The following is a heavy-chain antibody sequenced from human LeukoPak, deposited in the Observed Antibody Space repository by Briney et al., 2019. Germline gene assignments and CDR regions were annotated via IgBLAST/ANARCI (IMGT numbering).Heavy chain of an antibody. D-gene: IGHD6-6*01. CDR3: ARIGYSSSSFDY. Sequence: PGGSLRLSCAASGFTFSNYWMSWVRQAPGKGLEWVANIKQDGSTKYYLDSVKGRLTVSRDNAKNSVFLQINSLRAEDTATYYCARIGYSSSSFDYWGQGTLVTVSS. CDR1: GFTFSNYW. CDR2: IKQDGSTK. J-gene: IGHJ4*02. V-gene: IGHV3-7*03.